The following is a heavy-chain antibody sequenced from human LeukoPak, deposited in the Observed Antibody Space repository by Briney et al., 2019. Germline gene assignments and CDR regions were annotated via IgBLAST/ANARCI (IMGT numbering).Heavy chain of an antibody. Sequence: SETLSLTCTVSGGSISSYYWSWIRQPAGKGLEWIGRISTSGSTNYNPSLKSRVTMSVDTSNNQFSLKLSSVTAAVTAVYYCARVSHYYDSSGYYYVRAFDIWGQGTIVTVSS. J-gene: IGHJ3*02. CDR1: GGSISSYY. V-gene: IGHV4-4*07. CDR2: ISTSGST. CDR3: ARVSHYYDSSGYYYVRAFDI. D-gene: IGHD3-22*01.